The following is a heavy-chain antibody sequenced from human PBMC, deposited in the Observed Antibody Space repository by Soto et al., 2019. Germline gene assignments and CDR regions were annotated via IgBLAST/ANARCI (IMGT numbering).Heavy chain of an antibody. CDR1: GYTFTSYG. V-gene: IGHV1-18*01. CDR3: ARGPQTYYYGSGSGYYCYGMDV. J-gene: IGHJ6*02. CDR2: ISAYNGNT. Sequence: QVQLVQSGAEVKKPGASVKVSCKASGYTFTSYGISWVRQAPGQGLERMGWISAYNGNTNYAQKLQGRVTMTTDTSTSTAYMELRSLRSDDTAVYYCARGPQTYYYGSGSGYYCYGMDVWGQGTTVTVSS. D-gene: IGHD3-10*01.